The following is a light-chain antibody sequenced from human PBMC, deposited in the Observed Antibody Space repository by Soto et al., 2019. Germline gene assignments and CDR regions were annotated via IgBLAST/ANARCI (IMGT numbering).Light chain of an antibody. CDR2: GAS. V-gene: IGKV3-20*01. CDR1: QTVSSTY. CDR3: QQYHSSPYT. J-gene: IGKJ2*01. Sequence: EIVLTQSPGTLSLSPGERATLSCRASQTVSSTYLGWYQQKPGQAPRLLIYGASSRATGIPERFSGSGYGTDFTLTIARLDPEDFAAYYCQQYHSSPYTFGQGTRLEIK.